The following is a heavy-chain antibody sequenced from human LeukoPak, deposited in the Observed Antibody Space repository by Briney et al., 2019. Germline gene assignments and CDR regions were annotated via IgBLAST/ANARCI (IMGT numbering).Heavy chain of an antibody. J-gene: IGHJ4*02. Sequence: GGSLRLSCAASGFTFSSYAMNWVRQAPGKGLEWVSAISGSGGSTYYADSVKGRFTISRDNSKNTLYLQMNSLRAEDTAVYYCAKDPEDIVVVVAATGFDYWGQGTLVTVSS. CDR3: AKDPEDIVVVVAATGFDY. CDR1: GFTFSSYA. V-gene: IGHV3-23*01. D-gene: IGHD2-15*01. CDR2: ISGSGGST.